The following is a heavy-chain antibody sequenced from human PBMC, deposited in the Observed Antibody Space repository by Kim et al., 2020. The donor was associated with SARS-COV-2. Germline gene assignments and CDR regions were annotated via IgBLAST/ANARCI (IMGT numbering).Heavy chain of an antibody. CDR1: GFTFNTYG. J-gene: IGHJ4*02. Sequence: GGSLRLSCAASGFTFNTYGIHWVRQAPGKGLEWVAVISHDGSKKYYADSVKGRFTISRDNSKNTLYLQMNSLRIEDTAVYYCAKSFSGSYFGYDYWGQGTLVTVSS. V-gene: IGHV3-30*18. D-gene: IGHD1-26*01. CDR3: AKSFSGSYFGYDY. CDR2: ISHDGSKK.